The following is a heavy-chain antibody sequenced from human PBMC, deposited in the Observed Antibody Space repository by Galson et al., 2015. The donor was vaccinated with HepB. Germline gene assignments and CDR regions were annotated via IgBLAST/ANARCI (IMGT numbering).Heavy chain of an antibody. CDR3: AKDLTGEGHLIFDY. V-gene: IGHV3-23*01. CDR2: ISGSASST. J-gene: IGHJ4*02. CDR1: GFTLSSYA. D-gene: IGHD3-16*01. Sequence: SLRLSCAASGFTLSSYAMSWVRQAPGKGLEWVSAISGSASSTSYADYVKGRFTISSDDSKSTLYLQMNSLRAEDTAVYYYAKDLTGEGHLIFDYWGQGTLVTVSS.